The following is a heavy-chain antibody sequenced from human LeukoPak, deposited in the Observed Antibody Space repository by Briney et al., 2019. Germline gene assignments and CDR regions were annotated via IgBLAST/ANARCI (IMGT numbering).Heavy chain of an antibody. J-gene: IGHJ3*02. CDR3: AKVLGYCSSASCFDAFDI. Sequence: ASVTVSCTDSGGTFSRYAISWVRQAPGQGREWMGGIIPIFGTANYAQKFQSRVTITTDESTSTAYMELSSLISEDTAVYYCAKVLGYCSSASCFDAFDIWGQGTMVTVSS. V-gene: IGHV1-69*05. D-gene: IGHD2-2*01. CDR2: IIPIFGTA. CDR1: GGTFSRYA.